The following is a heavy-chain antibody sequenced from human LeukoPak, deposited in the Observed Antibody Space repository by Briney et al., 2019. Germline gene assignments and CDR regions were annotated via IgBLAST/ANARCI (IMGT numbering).Heavy chain of an antibody. CDR2: ISGSGGST. D-gene: IGHD3-22*01. CDR1: GFTFSGYA. Sequence: PGGSLRLSCAASGFTFSGYAMSWVRQAPGKGLEWVSAISGSGGSTYYADSVKGRFTISRDNSKNTLYLQMNSLRAEDTAVYYCAKDSSEYYFDSSGYYDAFDIWGQGTMVTVSS. V-gene: IGHV3-23*01. CDR3: AKDSSEYYFDSSGYYDAFDI. J-gene: IGHJ3*02.